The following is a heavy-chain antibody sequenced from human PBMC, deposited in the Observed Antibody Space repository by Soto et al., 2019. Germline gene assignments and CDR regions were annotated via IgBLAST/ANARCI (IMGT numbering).Heavy chain of an antibody. D-gene: IGHD6-19*01. CDR3: ASLQVQYPPLDPIDPMAVAGEFDY. J-gene: IGHJ4*02. Sequence: QVQLVQSGAEVKKPGASVKVSCKASGYTFTSYGISWVRQAPGQGLEWMGWISAYNGNTNYAQKLQGRVTMTTDTSTSTAYMELRSLRSDDTAVYYCASLQVQYPPLDPIDPMAVAGEFDYWGQGTLVTVSS. CDR2: ISAYNGNT. CDR1: GYTFTSYG. V-gene: IGHV1-18*01.